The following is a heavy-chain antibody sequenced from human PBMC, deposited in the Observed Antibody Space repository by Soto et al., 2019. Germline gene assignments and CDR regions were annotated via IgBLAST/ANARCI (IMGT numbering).Heavy chain of an antibody. Sequence: PSETLSLTCIVSGGSISGDHWIWVRQPPGKGLEWIGYMYNSGSTNNNPSLKSRVTISLDTSKNQVSLKLSSVTAADTAVYYCASGKQLDRFDYWGQGTQVTVSS. CDR2: MYNSGST. V-gene: IGHV4-59*01. CDR3: ASGKQLDRFDY. J-gene: IGHJ4*02. CDR1: GGSISGDH. D-gene: IGHD5-18*01.